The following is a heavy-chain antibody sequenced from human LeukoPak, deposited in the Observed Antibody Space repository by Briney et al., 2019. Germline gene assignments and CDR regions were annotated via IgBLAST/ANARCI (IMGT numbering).Heavy chain of an antibody. CDR3: AREKPDGAYSSSWYYFDY. J-gene: IGHJ4*02. D-gene: IGHD6-13*01. Sequence: GGSLRLSCAASGFTVSSNYMSWVRQAPGKGLEWVSVIYSGGSTYYADSVKGRFTISRDNSKNTLYLQMNSPRAEDTAVYYCAREKPDGAYSSSWYYFDYWGQGTLVTVSS. V-gene: IGHV3-66*01. CDR1: GFTVSSNY. CDR2: IYSGGST.